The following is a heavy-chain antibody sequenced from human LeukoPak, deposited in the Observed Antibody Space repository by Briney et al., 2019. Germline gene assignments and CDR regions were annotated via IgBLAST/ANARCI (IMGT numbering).Heavy chain of an antibody. Sequence: PSETLSLTCAVYGGSFSGYYWSWIRQPPGKGLEWIGEINHSGSTNYNPPLKSRVTISVDTSKNQFSLKLSSVTAADTVVYYCARGRSLLLWWNWFDPWGQGTLVTVSS. CDR3: ARGRSLLLWWNWFDP. CDR1: GGSFSGYY. V-gene: IGHV4-34*01. D-gene: IGHD2-21*01. J-gene: IGHJ5*02. CDR2: INHSGST.